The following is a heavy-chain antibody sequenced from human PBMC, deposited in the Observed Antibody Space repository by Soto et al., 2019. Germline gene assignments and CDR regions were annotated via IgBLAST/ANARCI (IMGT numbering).Heavy chain of an antibody. CDR3: ARDLKRGRGGYCISTSCYDWWFDP. CDR2: IYYSGGT. D-gene: IGHD2-2*01. CDR1: GGSMSSSNW. Sequence: SETLSLTCTVSGGSMSSSNWWSWIRQPPGKGLEWIGYIYYSGGTNYSPSLESRVTISVDTSKNQFSLKLSSATAADTAVYYCARDLKRGRGGYCISTSCYDWWFDPWGQRTLVTVSS. J-gene: IGHJ5*02. V-gene: IGHV4-59*12.